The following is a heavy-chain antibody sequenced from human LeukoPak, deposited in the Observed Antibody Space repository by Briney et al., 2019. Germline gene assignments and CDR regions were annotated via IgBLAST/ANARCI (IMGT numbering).Heavy chain of an antibody. D-gene: IGHD3-10*01. CDR1: GFTFSSYA. V-gene: IGHV3-23*01. Sequence: GGSLRLSCAASGFTFSSYAMSWVRQAPGKGLEWVSAISGSGGSIYYADSVKGRFTISRDNSKNTLFLQMNSLRAEDTAVYYCAKGKSTMVRGVNNWFDPWGQGTLVTVSS. CDR3: AKGKSTMVRGVNNWFDP. J-gene: IGHJ5*02. CDR2: ISGSGGSI.